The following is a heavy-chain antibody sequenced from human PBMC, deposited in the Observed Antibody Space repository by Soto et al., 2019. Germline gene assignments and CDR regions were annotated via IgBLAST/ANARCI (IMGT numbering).Heavy chain of an antibody. Sequence: GGSLRLSCAASGFTFSSYAMSWVRQAPGKGLEWVSAISGSGGSTYYADSVKGRFTISRDNSKNTLYLQMNSLRADDTAVYYCARRDSSGWSDFDYWGQGTLVTVSS. D-gene: IGHD6-19*01. CDR3: ARRDSSGWSDFDY. CDR1: GFTFSSYA. CDR2: ISGSGGST. J-gene: IGHJ4*02. V-gene: IGHV3-23*01.